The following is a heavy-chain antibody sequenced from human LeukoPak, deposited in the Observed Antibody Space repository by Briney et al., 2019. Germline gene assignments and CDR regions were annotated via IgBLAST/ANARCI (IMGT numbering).Heavy chain of an antibody. J-gene: IGHJ4*02. CDR2: ISGSGGST. D-gene: IGHD3-22*01. CDR1: GFTFSSYA. V-gene: IGHV3-23*01. Sequence: GGSLRLSCAASGFTFSSYAMSWVRQAPGKGLEWVSAISGSGGSTYYADSVKGRFTISRDNSKNTLYLQMNSLRAEDTAVYYCAKDDYYDSSGYGTTGYWGQGTLVTVSS. CDR3: AKDDYYDSSGYGTTGY.